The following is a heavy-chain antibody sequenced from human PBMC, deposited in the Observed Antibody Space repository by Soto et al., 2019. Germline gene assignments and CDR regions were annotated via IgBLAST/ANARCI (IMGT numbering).Heavy chain of an antibody. J-gene: IGHJ6*02. CDR3: ARDGGIAARHYYGMDV. Sequence: EVLLVESGGGLVQPGGSLRLSCAASAFTFSVHNMVWVRQAPGKGLEWVGRSRNKANNYATEYAASVKGRFTISRDDSKNSLYLQMNSLKTEDTAVYYCARDGGIAARHYYGMDVWGQGTTVTVSS. CDR2: SRNKANNYAT. CDR1: AFTFSVHN. D-gene: IGHD6-6*01. V-gene: IGHV3-72*01.